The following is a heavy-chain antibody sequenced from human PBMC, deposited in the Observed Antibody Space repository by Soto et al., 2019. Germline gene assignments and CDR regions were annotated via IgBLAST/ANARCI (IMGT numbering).Heavy chain of an antibody. V-gene: IGHV1-69*12. CDR2: IIPIFGTA. CDR1: GGTFSSYA. CDR3: ARNGYRDSNPWYFDL. J-gene: IGHJ2*01. Sequence: QVQLVQSGAEVKKPGSSVKVSCKASGGTFSSYAISWVRQAPGQGLEWMGGIIPIFGTANYAQKFQGRVTSXXDXSXXTAYVELSSLRSEDTAVYYCARNGYRDSNPWYFDLWGRGTLVTVSS. D-gene: IGHD4-4*01.